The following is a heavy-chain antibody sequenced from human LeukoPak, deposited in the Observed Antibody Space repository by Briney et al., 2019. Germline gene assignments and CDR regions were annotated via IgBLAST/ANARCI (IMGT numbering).Heavy chain of an antibody. Sequence: PGRSLRLSCAASGFTFDDYAMHWVRQAPGKGLEWVSGISWNSGSIGYADSVKGRFTISRDNSKNTLYLQMNSLRAEDTAVYYCAKPASMTTGYFDYWGQGTLVTVSS. CDR3: AKPASMTTGYFDY. CDR1: GFTFDDYA. J-gene: IGHJ4*02. D-gene: IGHD4-17*01. CDR2: ISWNSGSI. V-gene: IGHV3-9*01.